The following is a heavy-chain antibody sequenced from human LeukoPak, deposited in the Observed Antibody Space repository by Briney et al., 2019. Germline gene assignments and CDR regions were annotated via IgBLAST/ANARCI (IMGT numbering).Heavy chain of an antibody. V-gene: IGHV4-59*01. Sequence: PSETLSLTCTVSGGSISSYYWSWIRQPPGKGLEWIGYIYYSGSTSYNPSLKSRVTISVDTSKNQFSLKLSSVTAADTAVYYCARGSGGQLLWFGELWGNWFDPWGQGTLVTVSS. J-gene: IGHJ5*02. CDR2: IYYSGST. CDR1: GGSISSYY. CDR3: ARGSGGQLLWFGELWGNWFDP. D-gene: IGHD3-10*01.